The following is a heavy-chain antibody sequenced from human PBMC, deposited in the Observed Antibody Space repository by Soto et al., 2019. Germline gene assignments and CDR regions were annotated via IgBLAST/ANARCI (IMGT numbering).Heavy chain of an antibody. CDR3: ARDQAYSGSFDL. Sequence: PGGSLRLSCAASGFTFSSYGMHWVRQAPGKGLEWVAVIWYDGSNKYYADSVKGRFTISRDNSKNTLYLQMNSLRAEDTAVYYCARDQAYSGSFDLWGQGALVTVSS. CDR1: GFTFSSYG. D-gene: IGHD1-26*01. J-gene: IGHJ4*02. CDR2: IWYDGSNK. V-gene: IGHV3-33*01.